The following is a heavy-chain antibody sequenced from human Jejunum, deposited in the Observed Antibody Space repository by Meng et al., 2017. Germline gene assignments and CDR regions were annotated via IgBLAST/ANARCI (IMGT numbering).Heavy chain of an antibody. J-gene: IGHJ4*02. D-gene: IGHD1-7*01. CDR2: ISGGLNTI. Sequence: GESLKISCAASGFIFSNYEMIWVRQAPGTGLEWIAYISGGLNTIYYADSVRGRYNISIDNAKNSLYLQMDNERADDTAAYYCAELALVAFDYWGQGTLVTVSS. V-gene: IGHV3-48*03. CDR1: GFIFSNYE. CDR3: AELALVAFDY.